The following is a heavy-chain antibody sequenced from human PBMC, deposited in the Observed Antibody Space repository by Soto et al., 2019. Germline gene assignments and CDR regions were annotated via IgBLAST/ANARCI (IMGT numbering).Heavy chain of an antibody. V-gene: IGHV3-30-3*01. J-gene: IGHJ4*02. D-gene: IGHD1-26*01. Sequence: QVQLVESGGGVVQPGRSLRLSCAASGFTFSSYAMHWVRQAPGKGLEWVAVISYDGSNKYYADSVEGRFTISRDNSKNTLYLQMNSLRAEDTAVYYCARVPSGSYLYFDYWGQGTLVTVSS. CDR3: ARVPSGSYLYFDY. CDR1: GFTFSSYA. CDR2: ISYDGSNK.